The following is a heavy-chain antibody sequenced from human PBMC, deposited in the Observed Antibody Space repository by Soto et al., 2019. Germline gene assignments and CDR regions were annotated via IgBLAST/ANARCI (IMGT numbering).Heavy chain of an antibody. V-gene: IGHV4-59*08. CDR3: ATYGYCSITSCYPRSWTDP. CDR2: IYYSGST. J-gene: IGHJ5*02. Sequence: SETLSLTCTVSGVSISSYYWSWIRQPPGKGLEWIGYIYYSGSTNYNPSLKSRVTISVDTSKNQFSLKLSSVTAADTAVYYCATYGYCSITSCYPRSWTDPRGQATLVTVSS. D-gene: IGHD2-2*03. CDR1: GVSISSYY.